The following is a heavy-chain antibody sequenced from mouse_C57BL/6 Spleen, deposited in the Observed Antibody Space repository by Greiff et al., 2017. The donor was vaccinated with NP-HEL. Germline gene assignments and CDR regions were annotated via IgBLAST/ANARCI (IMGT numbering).Heavy chain of an antibody. CDR2: ISSGGDYI. D-gene: IGHD4-1*01. J-gene: IGHJ4*01. CDR1: GFTFSSYA. Sequence: EVQLKESGEGLVKPGGSLKLSCAASGFTFSSYAMSWVRQTPEKRLEWVAYISSGGDYIYYADTVKGRFTISRDNARNTLYLQMSSLKSEDTAMYYCTAVWGENAMDYWGQGTSVTVSS. CDR3: TAVWGENAMDY. V-gene: IGHV5-9-1*02.